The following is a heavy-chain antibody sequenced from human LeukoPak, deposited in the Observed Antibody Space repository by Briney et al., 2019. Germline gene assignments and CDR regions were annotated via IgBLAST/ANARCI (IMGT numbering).Heavy chain of an antibody. Sequence: PGGSLRLSCAASGFTFSSYVMHWVRQAPGKGLEWVAFIRYDGSNKYYADSVKGRFTISRDNSKNTLYLQMNSLRAEDTAVYYCAKDRCSSTSCHFDYWGQRTLVTVSS. V-gene: IGHV3-30*02. CDR2: IRYDGSNK. D-gene: IGHD2-2*01. CDR1: GFTFSSYV. J-gene: IGHJ4*02. CDR3: AKDRCSSTSCHFDY.